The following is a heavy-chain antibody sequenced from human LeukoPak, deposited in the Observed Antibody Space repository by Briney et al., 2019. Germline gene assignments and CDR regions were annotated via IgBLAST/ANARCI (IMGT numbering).Heavy chain of an antibody. CDR2: ISYDGSNK. CDR1: GFTFSSYA. CDR3: AKGSVLRFLEWLLSQGYFDY. Sequence: GRSLRLSCAASGFTFSSYAMHWVRQAPGKGLEWVAVISYDGSNKYYADSVKGRFTISRDNSKNTLYLQMNSLRAEDTAVYYCAKGSVLRFLEWLLSQGYFDYWGQGTLVTVSS. D-gene: IGHD3-3*01. J-gene: IGHJ4*02. V-gene: IGHV3-30*04.